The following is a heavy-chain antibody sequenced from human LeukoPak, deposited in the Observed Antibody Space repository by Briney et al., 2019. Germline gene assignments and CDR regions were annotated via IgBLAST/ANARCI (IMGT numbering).Heavy chain of an antibody. J-gene: IGHJ5*02. Sequence: ASVKVSCKASGYTFTGYYMHWVRQAPGPGLEWLGWINPNSGGTNYAQKFRGRVTMTRDTSISTAYMELSRLRSDDTAVYYWARAVEMATSFWFDPWGQGTLVTVSS. CDR2: INPNSGGT. D-gene: IGHD5-24*01. CDR3: ARAVEMATSFWFDP. V-gene: IGHV1-2*02. CDR1: GYTFTGYY.